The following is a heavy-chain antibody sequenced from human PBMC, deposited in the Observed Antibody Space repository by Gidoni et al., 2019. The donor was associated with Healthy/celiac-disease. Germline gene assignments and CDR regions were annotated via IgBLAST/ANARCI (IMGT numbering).Heavy chain of an antibody. Sequence: QVQLPESGPGLVKPSETLSLTCTVSGGSVSSGSYYWSWIRQPPGKGLEWIGYIYYSGSTNYNPSLKSRVTISVDTSKNQFSLKLSSVTAADTAVYYCARDKGYSYGRPFDIWGQGTMVTVSS. D-gene: IGHD5-18*01. J-gene: IGHJ3*02. CDR3: ARDKGYSYGRPFDI. CDR1: GGSVSSGSYY. V-gene: IGHV4-61*01. CDR2: IYYSGST.